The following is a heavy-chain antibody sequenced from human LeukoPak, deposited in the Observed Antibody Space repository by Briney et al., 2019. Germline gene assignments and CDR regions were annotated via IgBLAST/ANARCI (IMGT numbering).Heavy chain of an antibody. CDR2: ISSSSSYI. Sequence: GGSLRLSCAASGFTFSSYSMNWVRQAPGKGLEWVSSISSSSSYIYYADLVKGRFTISRDNAKNSLYLQMNSLRAEDTAVYYCASSLLYSSSWYYFDYWGQGTLVTVSS. V-gene: IGHV3-21*01. CDR1: GFTFSSYS. J-gene: IGHJ4*02. D-gene: IGHD6-13*01. CDR3: ASSLLYSSSWYYFDY.